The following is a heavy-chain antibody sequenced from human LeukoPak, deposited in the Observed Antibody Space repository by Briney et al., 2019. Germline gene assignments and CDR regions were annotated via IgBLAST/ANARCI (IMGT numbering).Heavy chain of an antibody. CDR3: ARQCIAAAGTVGLYYMDV. Sequence: SETLSLTCTVSGGSISRSRDYWGWIRQPPGKGLEWIGSIYYSRSTYYNPSLKSRVTISVDTSKNQFSLKLSSVTAADTAVYYCARQCIAAAGTVGLYYMDVWGKGTTVTVSS. CDR1: GGSISRSRDY. D-gene: IGHD6-13*01. J-gene: IGHJ6*03. CDR2: IYYSRST. V-gene: IGHV4-39*07.